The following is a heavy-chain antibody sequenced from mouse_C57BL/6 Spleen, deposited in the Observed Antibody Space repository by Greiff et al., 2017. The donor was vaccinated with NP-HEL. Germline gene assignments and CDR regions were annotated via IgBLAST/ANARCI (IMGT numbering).Heavy chain of an antibody. V-gene: IGHV5-16*01. CDR3: AREHHCYGSSEEAMDY. CDR2: INYDGSST. J-gene: IGHJ4*01. CDR1: GFTFSDYY. Sequence: EVKLVESEGGLVQPGSSMKLSCTASGFTFSDYYMAWVRQVPEKGLEWVANINYDGSSTYYLDSLKSRFIISRDNAKNSLYLQMSSLKSEDTATYDCAREHHCYGSSEEAMDYWGQGTSVTVSS. D-gene: IGHD1-1*01.